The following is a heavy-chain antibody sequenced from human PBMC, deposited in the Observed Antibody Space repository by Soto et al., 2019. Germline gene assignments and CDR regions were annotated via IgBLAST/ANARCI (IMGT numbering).Heavy chain of an antibody. CDR1: GFTFSSYD. Sequence: GGSLRLSCAASGFTFSSYDMHWVRQAPGKGLERVDVISYDESTTSYEDSVKGRFTIARDNSQNTLYLQMNSLRAEDTAVYYGSRLGRWLQTAVDFWGQGTLVTVSS. D-gene: IGHD5-12*01. J-gene: IGHJ4*02. CDR2: ISYDESTT. V-gene: IGHV3-30-3*01. CDR3: SRLGRWLQTAVDF.